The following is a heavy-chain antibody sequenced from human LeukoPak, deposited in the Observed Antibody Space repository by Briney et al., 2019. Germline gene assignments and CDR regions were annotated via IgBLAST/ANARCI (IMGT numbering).Heavy chain of an antibody. J-gene: IGHJ4*02. D-gene: IGHD6-19*01. CDR2: ISGSGGST. CDR1: GFTFSSYS. CDR3: ATPPGIAVAGTGFTGY. Sequence: GGSLRLSCAASGFTFSSYSMNWVRQAPGKGLEWVSAISGSGGSTYYADSVKGRFTISRDNSKNTLYLQMNSLRAEDTAVYYCATPPGIAVAGTGFTGYWGQGTLVTVSS. V-gene: IGHV3-23*01.